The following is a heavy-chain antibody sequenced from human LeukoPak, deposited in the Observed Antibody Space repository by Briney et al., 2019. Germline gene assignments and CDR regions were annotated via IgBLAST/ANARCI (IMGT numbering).Heavy chain of an antibody. D-gene: IGHD3-22*01. CDR2: IKSKTDGGTT. Sequence: PGGSLRLSCAASGFTFSNAWMNWVRQAPGKGLEWVGRIKSKTDGGTTDYAAPVKGRFTISRDDSKNTLHLQMNSLKTEDTAVYYCTTRSDRDYYDSSGYSNDYWGQGTLVTVSS. J-gene: IGHJ4*02. CDR1: GFTFSNAW. V-gene: IGHV3-15*07. CDR3: TTRSDRDYYDSSGYSNDY.